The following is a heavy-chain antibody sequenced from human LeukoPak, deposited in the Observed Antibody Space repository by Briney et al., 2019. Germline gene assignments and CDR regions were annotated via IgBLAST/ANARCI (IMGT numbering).Heavy chain of an antibody. J-gene: IGHJ6*02. Sequence: GGPLRLSCAVSGFTLSSYCMHWLRDAPGKALEWVGYISYDGRNKYYTDPVKGRFNISRDNSKNTLYLQMNSLRAEDTAVYYCAKKGYYGSGSAHQNYYYGMDVWGQGTTVTVSS. D-gene: IGHD3-10*01. V-gene: IGHV3-30*18. CDR3: AKKGYYGSGSAHQNYYYGMDV. CDR2: ISYDGRNK. CDR1: GFTLSSYC.